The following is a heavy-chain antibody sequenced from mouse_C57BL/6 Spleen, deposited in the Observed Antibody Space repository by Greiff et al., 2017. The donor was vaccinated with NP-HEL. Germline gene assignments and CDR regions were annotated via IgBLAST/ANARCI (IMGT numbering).Heavy chain of an antibody. CDR2: LHPYNDDT. CDR3: ARRGSSGYGAMDY. V-gene: IGHV1-47*01. J-gene: IGHJ4*01. D-gene: IGHD3-2*02. Sequence: VQLQQSGAELVKPGASVKMSCKASGYTFTTYPIEWMKQNHGKSLEWIGNLHPYNDDTKYNEKFKGKATLTVEKSSSTVYLELSRLTSDDSAVYYCARRGSSGYGAMDYWVQGTSVTVSS. CDR1: GYTFTTYP.